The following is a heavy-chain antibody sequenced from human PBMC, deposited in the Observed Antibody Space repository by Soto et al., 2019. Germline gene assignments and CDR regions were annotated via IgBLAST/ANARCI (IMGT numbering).Heavy chain of an antibody. CDR2: MHRNGATT. D-gene: IGHD4-17*01. J-gene: IGHJ5*01. CDR3: ARDHRWGYVYGDSGDS. CDR1: GFSLDEYG. V-gene: IGHV3-20*04. Sequence: EVQLVESGGGVVRPGGSLRLACAASGFSLDEYGMSWVRQAPGKGLEWVSGMHRNGATTGYADSVKGRFTMSRDDAKKSLYLQMNSLRAEDTAFYYCARDHRWGYVYGDSGDSWGHGTLVTVSS.